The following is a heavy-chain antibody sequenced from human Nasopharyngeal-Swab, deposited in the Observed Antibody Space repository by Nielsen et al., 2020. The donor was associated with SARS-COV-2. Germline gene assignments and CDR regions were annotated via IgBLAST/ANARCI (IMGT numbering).Heavy chain of an antibody. Sequence: GESLKISCAASGFTFRNYRMHWVRQAPGKGLEWVSRSNEDGSITSYADSVKGRFAISRDNSKKTLFLQMNSLRVEDTAVYYCAKVRSWRLDAFDSWGQGTLVTVSS. CDR3: AKVRSWRLDAFDS. V-gene: IGHV3-74*01. CDR2: SNEDGSIT. CDR1: GFTFRNYR. D-gene: IGHD6-13*01. J-gene: IGHJ4*02.